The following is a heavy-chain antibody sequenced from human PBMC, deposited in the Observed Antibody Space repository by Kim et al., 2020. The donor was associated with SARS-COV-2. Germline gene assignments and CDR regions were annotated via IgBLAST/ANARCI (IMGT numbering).Heavy chain of an antibody. CDR3: AREKELAHSGYGYRGWFDP. V-gene: IGHV3-9*01. J-gene: IGHJ5*02. D-gene: IGHD5-12*01. CDR1: GFIFDDYA. CDR2: ISWNSGSI. Sequence: GGSLRLSCAASGFIFDDYAMHWVRQAPGKGLEWVSGISWNSGSIGYADSVKGRFTISRDNAKNSLYLRMNSLRPEDTALYYCAREKELAHSGYGYRGWFDPWGQGTLVTVSS.